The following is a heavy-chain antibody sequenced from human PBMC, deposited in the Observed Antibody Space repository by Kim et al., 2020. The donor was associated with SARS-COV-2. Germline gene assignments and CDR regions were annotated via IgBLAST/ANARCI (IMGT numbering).Heavy chain of an antibody. CDR1: GYTFTTRY. Sequence: ASVKVSCETSGYTFTTRYLHWVRQAPGQGLEWMGRINPSSGGTNYAQKFQGRVTMTRDTSISTAYMELSGLRSDDTVVYYCARGNTETIDYWGQGTLVTVSS. CDR2: INPSSGGT. V-gene: IGHV1-2*05. CDR3: ARGNTETIDY. J-gene: IGHJ4*02.